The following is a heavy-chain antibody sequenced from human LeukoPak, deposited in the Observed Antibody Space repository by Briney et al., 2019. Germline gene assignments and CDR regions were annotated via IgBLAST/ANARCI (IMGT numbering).Heavy chain of an antibody. D-gene: IGHD5-12*01. V-gene: IGHV1-2*02. CDR2: INPNSGGT. CDR1: GYSFTGYY. J-gene: IGHJ3*02. CDR3: ASFDPPRCRDGYNLNVYAFDI. Sequence: ASVKVSCKASGYSFTGYYMHWVRQAPGQGLEWMGWINPNSGGTNYAQKFQGRVTMTRDTSISTAYVELSRLRSDDTAVYYCASFDPPRCRDGYNLNVYAFDIWGQGTMVTVSS.